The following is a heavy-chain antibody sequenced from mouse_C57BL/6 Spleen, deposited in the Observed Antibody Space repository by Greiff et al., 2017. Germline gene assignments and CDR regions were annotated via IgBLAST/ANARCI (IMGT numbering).Heavy chain of an antibody. V-gene: IGHV6-6*01. Sequence: EVKVEESGGGLVQPGGSMKLSCAASGFTFSDAWMDWVRQSPETGLEWVAEIRNKANNHATYYAESVKGRFTISRDDSKSSVYLQMNSLRAEDTGIYYCTKGNPFAYWGQGTLVTVSA. J-gene: IGHJ3*01. CDR1: GFTFSDAW. CDR3: TKGNPFAY. CDR2: IRNKANNHAT.